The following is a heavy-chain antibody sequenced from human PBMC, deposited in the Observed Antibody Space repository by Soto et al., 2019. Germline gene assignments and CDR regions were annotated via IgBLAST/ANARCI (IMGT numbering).Heavy chain of an antibody. CDR3: ARGVAADF. D-gene: IGHD6-13*01. CDR2: MNPHSGNT. Sequence: QVQLVQSGAEVKKPGASVKVSCKASGYTFTSYDIHWVRQATGQGLEWMGWMNPHSGNTGYAQKFQGRLTLTRDTSISTAYMEMSSLRSEDTAVYYCARGVAADFWGQGTLVTVSS. CDR1: GYTFTSYD. J-gene: IGHJ4*02. V-gene: IGHV1-8*01.